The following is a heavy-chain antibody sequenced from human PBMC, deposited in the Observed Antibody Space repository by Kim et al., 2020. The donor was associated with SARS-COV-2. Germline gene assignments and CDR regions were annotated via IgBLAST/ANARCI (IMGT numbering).Heavy chain of an antibody. V-gene: IGHV3-23*01. CDR2: ISGSGGST. Sequence: GGSLRLSCAASGFTFSSYAMSWVRQAPGKGLEWVSAISGSGGSTYYADSVKGRFTISRDNSKNTLYLQMNSLRAEDTAVYYCAKALLRARHSREEGHWGQGTLVTVSS. D-gene: IGHD2-15*01. CDR1: GFTFSSYA. J-gene: IGHJ4*02. CDR3: AKALLRARHSREEGH.